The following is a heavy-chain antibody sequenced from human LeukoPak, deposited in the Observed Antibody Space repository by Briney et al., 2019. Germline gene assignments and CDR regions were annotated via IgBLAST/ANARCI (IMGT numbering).Heavy chain of an antibody. CDR2: INWNSDTK. CDR3: AKDTGGNGAYFYTMDV. D-gene: IGHD4-23*01. V-gene: IGHV3-9*01. Sequence: GGSLRLSCVGSGFAFHNYAMHWVRRPPGKGLEWVSAINWNSDTKAYADSVKGRFTISRDRARNSLYLQMDSLRPEDTALYYCAKDTGGNGAYFYTMDVWGQGTSVTVSS. J-gene: IGHJ6*02. CDR1: GFAFHNYA.